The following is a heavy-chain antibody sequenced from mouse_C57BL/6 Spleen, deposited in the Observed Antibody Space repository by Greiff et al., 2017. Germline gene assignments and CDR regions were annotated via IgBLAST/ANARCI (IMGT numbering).Heavy chain of an antibody. V-gene: IGHV1-61*01. Sequence: QVQLQQPGAELVRPGSSVKLSCKASGYTFTSYWMDWVKQRPGQGLEWIGNIYPSDSETHYNQKFKDKATLTVDKSSSTAYMQLSSLTSEDSAVXDCARERITTVVAPFDYWGQGTTLTVSS. CDR1: GYTFTSYW. CDR3: ARERITTVVAPFDY. D-gene: IGHD1-1*01. J-gene: IGHJ2*01. CDR2: IYPSDSET.